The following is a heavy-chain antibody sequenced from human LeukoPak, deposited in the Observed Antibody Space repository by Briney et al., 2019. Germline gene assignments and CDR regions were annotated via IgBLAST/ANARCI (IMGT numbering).Heavy chain of an antibody. J-gene: IGHJ3*02. V-gene: IGHV4-4*02. Sequence: LETLSLTCAVSGGSISSSNWWSWVRQPPGKGLEWIGEIYHSGSADYNPSLKSRVTISVDTSKNQFSLKLSSVTAADTAVYYCARGPDAVAGFAFDIWGQGTMVTVSS. CDR1: GGSISSSNW. CDR2: IYHSGSA. CDR3: ARGPDAVAGFAFDI. D-gene: IGHD6-19*01.